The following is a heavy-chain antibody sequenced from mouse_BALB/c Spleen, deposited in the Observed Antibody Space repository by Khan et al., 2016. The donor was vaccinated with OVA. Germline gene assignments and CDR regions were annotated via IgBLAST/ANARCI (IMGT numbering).Heavy chain of an antibody. CDR1: GYSITSNYA. J-gene: IGHJ4*01. D-gene: IGHD1-1*01. CDR3: ARKNYYGYAMDY. Sequence: VQLKESGPGLVKPSQSLSLTCTVTGYSITSNYAWNWIRQFPGNKLEWMGYISYSGSTSYNPSLKSRISITRDTSKNQFFLQLNSVTTEDTATXCCARKNYYGYAMDYWGQGTSVTVSS. V-gene: IGHV3-2*02. CDR2: ISYSGST.